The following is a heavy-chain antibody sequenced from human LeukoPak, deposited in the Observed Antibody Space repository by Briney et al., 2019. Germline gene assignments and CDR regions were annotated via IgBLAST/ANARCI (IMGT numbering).Heavy chain of an antibody. Sequence: PGGSLRLSCAASGFTFSSYEMNWVRQAPGKGLEWVSYISSSGSTIYYADSVKGRFTTSRDNAKNSLYLQMNSLRVEDTAVYYCARDPRTVRIWGQGTLVTVSS. V-gene: IGHV3-48*03. D-gene: IGHD1-1*01. CDR1: GFTFSSYE. J-gene: IGHJ4*02. CDR3: ARDPRTVRI. CDR2: ISSSGSTI.